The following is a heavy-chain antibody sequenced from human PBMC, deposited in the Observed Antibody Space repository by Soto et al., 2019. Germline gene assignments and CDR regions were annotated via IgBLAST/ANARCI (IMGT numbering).Heavy chain of an antibody. CDR3: ARDHPPAAEKALRY. V-gene: IGHV3-7*01. CDR1: GFTFSSYW. CDR2: IKQDGSEN. D-gene: IGHD2-2*01. J-gene: IGHJ4*02. Sequence: EVLLVESGGGLVQPGGSLRLSCAASGFTFSSYWMSWVRQAPGKGLEWVANIKQDGSENYYVDSVKGRFTISRDNAKNSLYLQMNSLRAEDSAVYYCARDHPPAAEKALRYWGQGTLVTVSS.